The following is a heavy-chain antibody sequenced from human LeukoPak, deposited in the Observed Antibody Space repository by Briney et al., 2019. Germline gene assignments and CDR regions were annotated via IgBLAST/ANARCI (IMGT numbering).Heavy chain of an antibody. D-gene: IGHD3-22*01. Sequence: ASVKVSCKASGYTFTSYDINWVRQATGQGLEWMGWMNPNSGNTGYAQKFQGRVTMTRNTSISTAYMELSSLRSEDTAVYYCARYRSSSGYYALDYWGQGTLVTVSS. CDR2: MNPNSGNT. CDR1: GYTFTSYD. V-gene: IGHV1-8*01. J-gene: IGHJ4*02. CDR3: ARYRSSSGYYALDY.